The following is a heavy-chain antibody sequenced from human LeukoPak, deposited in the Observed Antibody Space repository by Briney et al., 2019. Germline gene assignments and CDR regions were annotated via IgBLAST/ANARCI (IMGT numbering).Heavy chain of an antibody. Sequence: PGGSLRLSCAASGFTFSSYAMSWVRQAPGKGLEWVSAISGSGGSTYYADSVKGRFTISRDNSKNTLYLQMNSLRAEDTAVHYCAKEVKPVTMIVVVITAHFDYWGQGTLVTVSS. CDR2: ISGSGGST. CDR1: GFTFSSYA. D-gene: IGHD3-22*01. V-gene: IGHV3-23*01. J-gene: IGHJ4*02. CDR3: AKEVKPVTMIVVVITAHFDY.